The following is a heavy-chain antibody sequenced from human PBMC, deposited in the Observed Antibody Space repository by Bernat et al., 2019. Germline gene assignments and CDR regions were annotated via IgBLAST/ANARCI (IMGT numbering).Heavy chain of an antibody. Sequence: EVQLVESGGGLVQPGGSLRLSCAASGFTFISYAISWVRQAPGKGLGWVAGFSGSGGSTYNADSMKGRFTISRDSSKNTLSLQMSSLRAEDTAVYYCAKVTITSQYCSGGSCYLAALDYWGQGTLVTVSS. CDR1: GFTFISYA. CDR2: FSGSGGST. D-gene: IGHD2-15*01. CDR3: AKVTITSQYCSGGSCYLAALDY. V-gene: IGHV3-23*04. J-gene: IGHJ4*02.